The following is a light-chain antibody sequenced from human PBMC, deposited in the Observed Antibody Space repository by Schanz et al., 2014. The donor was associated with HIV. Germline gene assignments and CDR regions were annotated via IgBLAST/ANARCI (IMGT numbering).Light chain of an antibody. Sequence: EIVLTQSPGTLSLSPGERATLSCRASQSVTSRHLAWYKQKHGQAPRLLIFDASIRATGIPARFSGSGSGTEFTLTISSLQSEDFAVYYCQQNNNWPRTFGQGTKVEVK. CDR3: QQNNNWPRT. J-gene: IGKJ1*01. CDR2: DAS. CDR1: QSVTSRH. V-gene: IGKV3-15*01.